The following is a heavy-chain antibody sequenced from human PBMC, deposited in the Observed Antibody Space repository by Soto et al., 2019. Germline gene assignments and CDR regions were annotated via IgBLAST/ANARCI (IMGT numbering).Heavy chain of an antibody. D-gene: IGHD5-12*01. CDR1: GYTLTSYG. CDR2: ISVYNGNT. Sequence: ASVKVSCKASGYTLTSYGVSWVRQAPGQGFDWMGWISVYNGNTNYAQKLQGRVTMTTDTSTSTAYMELRSLRSDDTAVYYCARDSGYRPGYYYYGMDVWGQGTTVTVSS. V-gene: IGHV1-18*01. J-gene: IGHJ6*02. CDR3: ARDSGYRPGYYYYGMDV.